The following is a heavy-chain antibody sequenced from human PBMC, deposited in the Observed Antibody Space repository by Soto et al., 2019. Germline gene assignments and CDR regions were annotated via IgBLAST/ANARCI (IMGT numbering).Heavy chain of an antibody. CDR1: GFTVSSNY. CDR2: IYSGGST. D-gene: IGHD6-6*01. J-gene: IGHJ4*02. Sequence: PXGSLRLSCAASGFTVSSNYMSWVRQAPGKGLDWVSVIYSGGSTYYADSVKGRFTISRDNSKNTLYLQMNSLRAEDTAVYYCASSPDYSSSPADYWGQGTLVTVSS. V-gene: IGHV3-53*01. CDR3: ASSPDYSSSPADY.